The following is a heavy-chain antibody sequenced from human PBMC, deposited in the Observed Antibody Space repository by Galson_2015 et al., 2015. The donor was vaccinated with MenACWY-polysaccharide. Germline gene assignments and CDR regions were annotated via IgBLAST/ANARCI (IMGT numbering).Heavy chain of an antibody. CDR3: ARGQKTLGP. Sequence: SLRLSCAASGFTFSGYWMSWVRQAPGKGLEWVANIEQDGSENYYVDSVKGRITISRDNAKNSLYLQMNSLRAEDTAVYYCARGQKTLGPWGQGTLVTVSS. CDR2: IEQDGSEN. J-gene: IGHJ5*02. V-gene: IGHV3-7*04. CDR1: GFTFSGYW.